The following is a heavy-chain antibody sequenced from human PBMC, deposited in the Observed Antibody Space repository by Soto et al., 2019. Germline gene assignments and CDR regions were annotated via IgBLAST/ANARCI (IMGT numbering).Heavy chain of an antibody. J-gene: IGHJ4*02. Sequence: ASVKVSCKGSGYSFRSYDITWVRQAPGQGLEWMGWVHPETGSTGYAQRFQGRVSMTSDTSRNTTYMELSDLRVEDTAVYYCARVGERVDGQGHWGQGTVVTV. V-gene: IGHV1-8*02. D-gene: IGHD1-26*01. CDR1: GYSFRSYD. CDR3: ARVGERVDGQGH. CDR2: VHPETGST.